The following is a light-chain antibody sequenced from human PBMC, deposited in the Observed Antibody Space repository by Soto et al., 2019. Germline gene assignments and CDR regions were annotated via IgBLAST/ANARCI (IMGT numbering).Light chain of an antibody. CDR2: EDD. CDR3: QSYDHNKWV. J-gene: IGLJ3*02. Sequence: NFMLTQPHSVSESPGKTITISCSGSGGSFASNYVQWYQRRPGSAPTTVIFEDDRRPSGVPDLFSGSIDSSSNSASLTISGLKTEDEAEYYCQSYDHNKWVFGGGTKLTVL. V-gene: IGLV6-57*02. CDR1: GGSFASNY.